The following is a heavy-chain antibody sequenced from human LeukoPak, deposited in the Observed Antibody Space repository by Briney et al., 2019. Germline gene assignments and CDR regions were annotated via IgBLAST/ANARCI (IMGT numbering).Heavy chain of an antibody. V-gene: IGHV3-21*01. CDR2: ISSSSSYI. CDR3: ARDSPPFIYYDSSPLAFDI. CDR1: GFTFSSYS. D-gene: IGHD3-22*01. J-gene: IGHJ3*02. Sequence: KTGGSLRLSCAASGFTFSSYSMNWVRQAPGKGLEWVSSISSSSSYIYYADSVKGRFTISRDNAKNSLYLQMNSLRAEDTAVYYCARDSPPFIYYDSSPLAFDIWGQGTMVTVSS.